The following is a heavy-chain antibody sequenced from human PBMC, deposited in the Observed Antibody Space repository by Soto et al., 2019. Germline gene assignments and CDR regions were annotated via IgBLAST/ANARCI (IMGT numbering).Heavy chain of an antibody. CDR2: ISGSGGST. CDR3: AKIPLLGYYYGSGSYFRDYYCGMDV. Sequence: AGGSLRLSCAASGFTFSSYAMRWVRQAPGKGLEWVSAISGSGGSTYYADSVKGRFTISRDNSKNTLYLQMNSLRAEDTAVYYCAKIPLLGYYYGSGSYFRDYYCGMDVWGQGTTVTVSS. J-gene: IGHJ6*02. V-gene: IGHV3-23*01. D-gene: IGHD3-10*01. CDR1: GFTFSSYA.